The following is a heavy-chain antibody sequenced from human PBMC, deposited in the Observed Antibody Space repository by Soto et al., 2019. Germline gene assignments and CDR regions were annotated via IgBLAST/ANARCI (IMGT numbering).Heavy chain of an antibody. V-gene: IGHV1-2*04. D-gene: IGHD3-3*01. CDR1: GYTFTGYC. J-gene: IGHJ6*02. Sequence: SVKVSCKASGYTFTGYCMHWVRHAPGQGLEWMGWINPNSGGTNYVQKFQGWVTMTRDTSISTAYMELSRLRSDDTAMYYCARGPPSFTVFGEMLYGMDVWGQGTTVTVSS. CDR3: ARGPPSFTVFGEMLYGMDV. CDR2: INPNSGGT.